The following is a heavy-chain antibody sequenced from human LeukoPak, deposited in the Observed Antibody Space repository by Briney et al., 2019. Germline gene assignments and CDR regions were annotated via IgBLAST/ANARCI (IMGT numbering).Heavy chain of an antibody. Sequence: ASVKVSCKASGYTFTSYDINWVRQATGQGLEWMGWMNPNSGNTGYAQKFQGRVTITRNTSISTAYMELSSLRSEDTAVYYCARNRSPYSSSWDPGSQCMDVWGKGTTVTVSS. J-gene: IGHJ6*03. V-gene: IGHV1-8*03. CDR3: ARNRSPYSSSWDPGSQCMDV. CDR2: MNPNSGNT. D-gene: IGHD6-13*01. CDR1: GYTFTSYD.